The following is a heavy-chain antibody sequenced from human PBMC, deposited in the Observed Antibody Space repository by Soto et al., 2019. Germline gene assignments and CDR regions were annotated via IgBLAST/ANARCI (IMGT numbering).Heavy chain of an antibody. J-gene: IGHJ4*02. CDR1: GGSISSRTFW. V-gene: IGHV4-39*01. CDR3: ARHPRDDYNYGGSGIFDY. D-gene: IGHD4-4*01. CDR2: MYYSGSS. Sequence: SETLSLTCIVSGGSISSRTFWWAWIRQPPGKGLEWIGDMYYSGSSYSSPSLKSRVTLSVDTSKNQLSLKLNSVTAADTAVYYCARHPRDDYNYGGSGIFDYWGQGTLVTVYS.